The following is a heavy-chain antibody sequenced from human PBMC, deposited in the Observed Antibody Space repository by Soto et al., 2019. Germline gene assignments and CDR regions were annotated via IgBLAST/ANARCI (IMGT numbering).Heavy chain of an antibody. V-gene: IGHV5-51*01. D-gene: IGHD3-3*01. CDR3: ARYSDFWSGAGYYYYGMDV. CDR2: IYPGDSDT. CDR1: GYSFTSYW. J-gene: IGHJ6*02. Sequence: GESLKISCKGSGYSFTSYWIGWVRQMPGKGLEWMGIIYPGDSDTRYSPSFKGQVTISADKSISTAYLQWSSLQASDTAMYYCARYSDFWSGAGYYYYGMDVWGQGTTVTVSS.